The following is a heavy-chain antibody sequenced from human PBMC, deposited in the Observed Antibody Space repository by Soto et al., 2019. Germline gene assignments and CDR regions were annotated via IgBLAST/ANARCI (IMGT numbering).Heavy chain of an antibody. V-gene: IGHV3-48*02. D-gene: IGHD2-2*02. J-gene: IGHJ5*02. CDR2: ISSSSSTI. CDR3: AREIEYPKTTNWFDP. CDR1: GFTFSSYS. Sequence: PGGSLRLSCAASGFTFSSYSMNWVRQAPGKGLEWVSYISSSSSTIYYADSVKGRFTISRDNAKNSLYLQMNSLRDEDTAVHYCAREIEYPKTTNWFDPWGQGTLVTVSS.